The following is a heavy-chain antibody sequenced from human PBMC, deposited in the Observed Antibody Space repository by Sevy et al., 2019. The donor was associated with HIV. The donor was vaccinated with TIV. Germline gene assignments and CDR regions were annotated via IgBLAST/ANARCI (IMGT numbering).Heavy chain of an antibody. Sequence: GGFLRLSCAASGLNVSDYFMSCIRQAPGKRPEWVSYISSSGTIIYYADSVKGRFTISSDNAKNSLYLQMNSLRAEDTTIYYCARDLASGSFFSLYFDYWGQGTLVTVSS. CDR1: GLNVSDYF. CDR2: ISSSGTII. V-gene: IGHV3-11*01. D-gene: IGHD3-10*01. CDR3: ARDLASGSFFSLYFDY. J-gene: IGHJ4*02.